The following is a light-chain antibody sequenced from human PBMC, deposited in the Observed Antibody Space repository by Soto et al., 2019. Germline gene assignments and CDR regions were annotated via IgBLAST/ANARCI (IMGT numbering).Light chain of an antibody. J-gene: IGLJ1*01. Sequence: QCVLTQPASVSGSPGQSITISCTGTSSDVGGYNHVSWYQQHPGKAPKLMICDVSNRPSGVSNRFSGSKSGNTASLTISGLQAEDEADYYCSSYTSSSTLGVFGTGTKVTVL. CDR3: SSYTSSSTLGV. CDR2: DVS. V-gene: IGLV2-14*01. CDR1: SSDVGGYNH.